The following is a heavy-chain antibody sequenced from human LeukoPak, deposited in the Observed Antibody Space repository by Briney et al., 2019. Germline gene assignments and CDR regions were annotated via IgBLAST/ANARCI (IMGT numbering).Heavy chain of an antibody. CDR3: ARRSLVLRFLAYGMDV. Sequence: ASVKVSCKASGYTFTSYDINWVRQATGQGLEWMGWMNPNSGNTGYAQKFQGRVTMTRNTSLSTAYMELSSLRSEDTAVYYCARRSLVLRFLAYGMDVWGQGTTVTVSS. CDR2: MNPNSGNT. D-gene: IGHD3-3*01. J-gene: IGHJ6*02. V-gene: IGHV1-8*01. CDR1: GYTFTSYD.